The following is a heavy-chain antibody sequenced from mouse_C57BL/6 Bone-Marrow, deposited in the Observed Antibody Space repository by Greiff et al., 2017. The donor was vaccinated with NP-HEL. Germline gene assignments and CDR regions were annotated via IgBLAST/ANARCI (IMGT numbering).Heavy chain of an antibody. D-gene: IGHD4-1*01. CDR2: ISSGSSTI. CDR3: ASPLGRGFDY. V-gene: IGHV5-17*01. Sequence: EVKLVESGGGLVKPGGSLKLSCAASGFTFSDYGMHWVRQAPEKGLEWVAYISSGSSTIYYADTVKGRFTISRDNAKNTLFLQMTSLRSEDTAMYYCASPLGRGFDYWGQGTTLTVSS. J-gene: IGHJ2*01. CDR1: GFTFSDYG.